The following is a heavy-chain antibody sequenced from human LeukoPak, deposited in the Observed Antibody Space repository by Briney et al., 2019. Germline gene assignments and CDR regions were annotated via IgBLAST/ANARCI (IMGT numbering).Heavy chain of an antibody. J-gene: IGHJ4*02. CDR2: INPNSGGT. V-gene: IGHV1-2*02. D-gene: IGHD4/OR15-4a*01. CDR1: GYTFTGYY. Sequence: VASVKVSCKASGYTFTGYYMHWVRQAPGQGLEWMGWINPNSGGTNYAQKFQCSVTMTRDTSISTAYMELSRLRSDDTAVYYCAKDERVYGTNAGTLLDYWGQGTLVSVSS. CDR3: AKDERVYGTNAGTLLDY.